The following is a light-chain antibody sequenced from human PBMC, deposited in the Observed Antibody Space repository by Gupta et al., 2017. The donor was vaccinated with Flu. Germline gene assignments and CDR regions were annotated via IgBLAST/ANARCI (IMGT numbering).Light chain of an antibody. Sequence: DIVMTQSPPSLAVTPAEPASISCRSSQSLLYSNGYNYVNWYLQKPGQSPQLLIHLGSKRASGVPDRFSGSGSGTYFTLKISIVDAEDVGIYFCRQPLNSPWTFGQGTKVEIK. V-gene: IGKV2-28*01. CDR1: QSLLYSNGYNY. J-gene: IGKJ1*01. CDR2: LGS. CDR3: RQPLNSPWT.